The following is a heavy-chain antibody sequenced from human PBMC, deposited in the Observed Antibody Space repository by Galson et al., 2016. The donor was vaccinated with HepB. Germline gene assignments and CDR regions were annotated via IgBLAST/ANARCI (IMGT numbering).Heavy chain of an antibody. J-gene: IGHJ6*02. D-gene: IGHD3-10*01. CDR3: STAYMVRGGVGMDV. Sequence: SLRLSCAASGFTFSNAWMSWVRQAPGKGLEWVGRIKSKSDGGTIDYAALVRGRFTISRDDSKNLLYLQVNSLKTEDTAVYYCSTAYMVRGGVGMDVWGQGTTVSVSS. V-gene: IGHV3-15*01. CDR1: GFTFSNAW. CDR2: IKSKSDGGTI.